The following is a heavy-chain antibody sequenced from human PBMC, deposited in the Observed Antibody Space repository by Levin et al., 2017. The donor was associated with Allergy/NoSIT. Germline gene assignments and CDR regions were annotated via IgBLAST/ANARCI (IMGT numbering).Heavy chain of an antibody. CDR1: GGSISSGGYS. D-gene: IGHD6-19*01. CDR2: IYHSGST. CDR3: ARDGEGSGWYGEGAFDI. V-gene: IGHV4-30-2*01. Sequence: SETLSLTCAVSGGSISSGGYSWSWIRQPPGKGLEWIGYIYHSGSTYYNPSLKSRVTISVDRSKNQFSLKLSSVTAADTAVYYCARDGEGSGWYGEGAFDIWGQGTMVTVSS. J-gene: IGHJ3*02.